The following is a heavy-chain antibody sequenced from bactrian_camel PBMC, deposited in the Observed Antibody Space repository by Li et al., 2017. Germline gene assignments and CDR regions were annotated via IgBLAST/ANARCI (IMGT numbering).Heavy chain of an antibody. D-gene: IGHD1*01. J-gene: IGHJ4*01. CDR1: GHTYGCAC. Sequence: HVQLVESGGGLVQAGGSLRLSCVVSGHTYGCACVGWFSQAPGKERKGIAGIDIVHGTRYADSVKGRFTVSQDNGKGTLYLQMNSSKPEDTAMYYCAALPRASLYACNSYTIKFGVHKEGTQVTVS. CDR2: IDIVHGT. V-gene: IGHV3S55*01.